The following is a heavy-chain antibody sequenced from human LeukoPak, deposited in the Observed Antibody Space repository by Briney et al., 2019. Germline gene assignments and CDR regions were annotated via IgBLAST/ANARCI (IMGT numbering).Heavy chain of an antibody. V-gene: IGHV3-30*02. Sequence: GGSLRLSCAASGFTFSSYGMHWVRQAPGKGLEWVAFIRYDGSNKYYAGSVKGRFTISRDNSKNTLYLQMNSLRAEDTAVYYCARGPHRFLSRGSHRSFFLDYWGQGTLVTVSS. D-gene: IGHD3-10*01. CDR2: IRYDGSNK. CDR1: GFTFSSYG. J-gene: IGHJ4*02. CDR3: ARGPHRFLSRGSHRSFFLDY.